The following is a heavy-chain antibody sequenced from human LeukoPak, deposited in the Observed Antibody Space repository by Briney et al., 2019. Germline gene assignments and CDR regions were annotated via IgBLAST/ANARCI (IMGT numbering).Heavy chain of an antibody. J-gene: IGHJ4*02. V-gene: IGHV3-30*02. CDR2: IPFDGGNK. CDR3: AKTLPGPFDY. CDR1: GFTFDDYG. D-gene: IGHD3-16*01. Sequence: GGSLRLSCAASGFTFDDYGMSWVRQAPGKGLEWVAFIPFDGGNKYYADSVKGRFTISRDNFKNTLYLQMTSLRAEDTAMYYCAKTLPGPFDYWGQGTLVTVSS.